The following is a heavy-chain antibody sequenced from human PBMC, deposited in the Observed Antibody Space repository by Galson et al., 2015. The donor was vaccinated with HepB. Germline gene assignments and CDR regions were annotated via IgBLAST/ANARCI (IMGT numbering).Heavy chain of an antibody. Sequence: SLRLSCAASGFTFSSYGMHWVRQAPGKGLEWVAVIWYDGSNKYYADSVKGRFTISRDNSKNTLYLQMNSLRAEDTAVYYCARDFLKSWLAWFDPWGQGTLVTVAS. CDR1: GFTFSSYG. CDR2: IWYDGSNK. D-gene: IGHD5-12*01. V-gene: IGHV3-33*01. J-gene: IGHJ5*02. CDR3: ARDFLKSWLAWFDP.